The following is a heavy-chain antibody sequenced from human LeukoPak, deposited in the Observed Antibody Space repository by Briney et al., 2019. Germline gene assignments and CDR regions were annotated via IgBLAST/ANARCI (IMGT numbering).Heavy chain of an antibody. V-gene: IGHV4-34*01. CDR3: ARGYPGP. Sequence: SETLSLTCAVYGGSFSGYYWSWIRQPPGKGLEWIGEINHGGSTNYNPSLKSRVTISVDTSKNQFSLKLSSVTAADTAVYYCARGYPGPWGQGTLVTVSS. CDR1: GGSFSGYY. CDR2: INHGGST. J-gene: IGHJ4*02.